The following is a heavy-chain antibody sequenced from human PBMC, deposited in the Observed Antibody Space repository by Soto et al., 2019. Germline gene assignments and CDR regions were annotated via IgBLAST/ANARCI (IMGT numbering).Heavy chain of an antibody. D-gene: IGHD2-21*02. V-gene: IGHV3-33*01. CDR2: IWYDGSNK. CDR1: GFTFSSYG. CDR3: ARDLYGGNLYYYYGMDV. J-gene: IGHJ6*02. Sequence: GGSLRLSCAASGFTFSSYGMHWVRQAPGKGLEWVAVIWYDGSNKYYADSVKGRFTISRDNSKNTLYLQMNSLRAEDTAVYYCARDLYGGNLYYYYGMDVWGQGTTVTVSS.